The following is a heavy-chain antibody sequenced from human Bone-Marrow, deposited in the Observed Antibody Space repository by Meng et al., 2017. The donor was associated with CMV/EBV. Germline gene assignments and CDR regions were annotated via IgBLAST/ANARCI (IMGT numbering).Heavy chain of an antibody. CDR3: ARAAIGSGPPGY. J-gene: IGHJ4*02. V-gene: IGHV3-49*04. D-gene: IGHD3-10*01. Sequence: GESLKISCTASGFTFGDYAMSWVRQAPGKGLEWVGFIRSKAYGGTTEYAASVKGRFTISRDNSKNTLYLQMNSLRAEDTAVYYCARAAIGSGPPGYWGQGTLVTVSS. CDR1: GFTFGDYA. CDR2: IRSKAYGGTT.